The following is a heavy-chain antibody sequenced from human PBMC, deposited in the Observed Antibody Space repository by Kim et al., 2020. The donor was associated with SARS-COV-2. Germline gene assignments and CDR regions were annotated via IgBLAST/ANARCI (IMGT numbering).Heavy chain of an antibody. D-gene: IGHD3-22*01. CDR1: GFTFSSYA. J-gene: IGHJ4*02. CDR2: ISYDGSNK. Sequence: GGSLRLSCAASGFTFSSYAMHWVRQAPGKGLEWVAVISYDGSNKYYADSVKGRFTISRDNSKNTLYLQMNSLRAEDTAVYYCARDPSYNHYYDSSRPPLDYWGQGTLVTVSS. CDR3: ARDPSYNHYYDSSRPPLDY. V-gene: IGHV3-30-3*01.